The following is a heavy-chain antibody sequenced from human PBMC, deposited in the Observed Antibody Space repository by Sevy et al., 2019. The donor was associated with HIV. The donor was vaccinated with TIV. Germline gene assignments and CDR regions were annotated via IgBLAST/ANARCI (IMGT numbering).Heavy chain of an antibody. CDR1: GFTFSSYA. CDR2: IGGSGVST. Sequence: GGSLRLSCAASGFTFSSYAMTWVRQAPGKGLEWVSGIGGSGVSTFYADSVRGRFTVSVDNLIKVLFVQMNNLRAEDTAVYFCATVWYYYDGTAIDSFEKWGQGTLVTVSS. J-gene: IGHJ1*01. D-gene: IGHD3-22*01. CDR3: ATVWYYYDGTAIDSFEK. V-gene: IGHV3-23*01.